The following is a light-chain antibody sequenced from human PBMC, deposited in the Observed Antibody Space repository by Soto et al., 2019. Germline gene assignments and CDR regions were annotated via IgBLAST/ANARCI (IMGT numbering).Light chain of an antibody. CDR3: QQYNTWPPWT. J-gene: IGKJ1*01. V-gene: IGKV3-15*01. CDR1: QSVSGN. Sequence: EIGRTQAPATLSVAPGERATLSCRAMQSVSGNFAWSQQKPGQAHRLHIYVASTRATGIPARFSGSGSGTEFTLTISSLQSEDFAVYYCQQYNTWPPWTFGQRTKVEIK. CDR2: VAS.